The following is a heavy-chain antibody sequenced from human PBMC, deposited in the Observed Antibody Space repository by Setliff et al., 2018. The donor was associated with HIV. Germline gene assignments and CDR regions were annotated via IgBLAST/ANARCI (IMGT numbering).Heavy chain of an antibody. CDR1: GGSFRGYY. V-gene: IGHV4-34*01. D-gene: IGHD3-3*01. CDR2: INHSGST. Sequence: LSLTCAVYGGSFRGYYWSWIRQPPGKGLEWIGEINHSGSTNYSPSLKSRVTISVDTSKNQFSLKLSSVTAADTAVYYCARVDGYDFWSGYYTPHAFDIWGQGTMVTVSS. J-gene: IGHJ3*02. CDR3: ARVDGYDFWSGYYTPHAFDI.